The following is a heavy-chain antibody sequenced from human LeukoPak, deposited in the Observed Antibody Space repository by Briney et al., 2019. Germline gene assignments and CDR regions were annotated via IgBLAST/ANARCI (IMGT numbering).Heavy chain of an antibody. D-gene: IGHD1-26*01. CDR1: GYTFTGYY. CDR2: INPNSGGT. Sequence: GASVKVSCKASGYTFTGYYMHWVRQAPGQGLEWMGWINPNSGGTNYAQKFQGRVTMTRGTSISTAYMELSRLRSDDTAVYYCARDSLPSIYYGMDVWGQGTTVTVSS. J-gene: IGHJ6*02. V-gene: IGHV1-2*02. CDR3: ARDSLPSIYYGMDV.